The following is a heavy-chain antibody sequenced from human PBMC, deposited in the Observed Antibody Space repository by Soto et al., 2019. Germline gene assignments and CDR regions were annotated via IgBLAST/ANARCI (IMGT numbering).Heavy chain of an antibody. CDR2: ISYDGHNK. D-gene: IGHD4-17*01. Sequence: QVQLVESGGGVVQPGGSLRLSCTASGFTFTTFGIHWVRQAPGKGLEWVALISYDGHNKYYSDSVKGRFTISRDNYKNTLSLQMNILRAEDTAVYYCAKDLQAYGDYNYYYYGMDVWGQGTTVSVSS. CDR3: AKDLQAYGDYNYYYYGMDV. CDR1: GFTFTTFG. J-gene: IGHJ6*02. V-gene: IGHV3-30*18.